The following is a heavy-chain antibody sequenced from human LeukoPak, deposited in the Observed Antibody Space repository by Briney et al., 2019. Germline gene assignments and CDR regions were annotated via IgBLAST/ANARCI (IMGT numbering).Heavy chain of an antibody. CDR2: INPNSGGT. J-gene: IGHJ5*02. V-gene: IGHV1-2*02. CDR1: GYTFDSHG. CDR3: ARGGKVARGYSLDP. D-gene: IGHD5-12*01. Sequence: GASVKVSCKASGYTFDSHGISWLRQAPGQGLEWMGWINPNSGGTNYAQKFQGRVTMTRDTSISTAYMELSRLRSDDTAVYYCARGGKVARGYSLDPWGQGTLVTVSS.